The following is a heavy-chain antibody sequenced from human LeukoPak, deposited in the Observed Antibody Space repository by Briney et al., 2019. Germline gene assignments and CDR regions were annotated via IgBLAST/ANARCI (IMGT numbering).Heavy chain of an antibody. Sequence: SETLSLTCSVSGGSISSSTYSWTWIRQPQGKGLEWIGYIYYSGSAYYNPSLKSRFTISVDTSKNQFSLKVSSVTAADTAVYYCARAKTGVVTGTYLDYWGQGTLVTVSS. D-gene: IGHD2-21*02. CDR2: IYYSGSA. CDR3: ARAKTGVVTGTYLDY. V-gene: IGHV4-30-4*07. CDR1: GGSISSSTYS. J-gene: IGHJ4*02.